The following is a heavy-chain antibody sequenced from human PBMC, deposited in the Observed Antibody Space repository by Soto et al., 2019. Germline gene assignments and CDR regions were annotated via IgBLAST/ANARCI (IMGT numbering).Heavy chain of an antibody. V-gene: IGHV1-69*02. CDR1: GGTFSSYT. Sequence: SVKVSCKASGGTFSSYTISWVRQAPGQGLEWMGRIIPILGIANYAQKFQGRVTITAGKSTSTAYMELSSLRSEDTAVYYCARGSVAGRRFDYWGQGTLVTVSS. D-gene: IGHD6-19*01. CDR2: IIPILGIA. J-gene: IGHJ4*02. CDR3: ARGSVAGRRFDY.